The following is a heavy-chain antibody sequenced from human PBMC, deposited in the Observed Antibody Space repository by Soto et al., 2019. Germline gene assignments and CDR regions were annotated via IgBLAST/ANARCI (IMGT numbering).Heavy chain of an antibody. Sequence: SETLSLTCTFSGGSISSGGYYWSWIREHPGKGLEWIGYIYYSGSTYYNPSLKSRVTISVDTSKNQFSLKLSSVTAADTAVYYCARVYKDYYDSSGYVYWFDPWGQGTLVTVSS. CDR3: ARVYKDYYDSSGYVYWFDP. D-gene: IGHD3-22*01. V-gene: IGHV4-31*03. J-gene: IGHJ5*02. CDR1: GGSISSGGYY. CDR2: IYYSGST.